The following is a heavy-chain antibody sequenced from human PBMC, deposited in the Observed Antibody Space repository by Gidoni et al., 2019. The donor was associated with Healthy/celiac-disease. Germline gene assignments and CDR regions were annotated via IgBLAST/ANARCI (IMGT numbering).Heavy chain of an antibody. CDR2: IKQDGSEK. J-gene: IGHJ6*02. D-gene: IGHD3-3*01. Sequence: RLSCAASGFTFSSYWMSWVRQAPGKGLEWVANIKQDGSEKYYVDSVKGRFTISRDNAKNSLYLQMNSLRAEDTAVYYCAREPRDTIFGVVIRDYYYYYGMDVWGQGTTVTVSS. CDR1: GFTFSSYW. CDR3: AREPRDTIFGVVIRDYYYYYGMDV. V-gene: IGHV3-7*03.